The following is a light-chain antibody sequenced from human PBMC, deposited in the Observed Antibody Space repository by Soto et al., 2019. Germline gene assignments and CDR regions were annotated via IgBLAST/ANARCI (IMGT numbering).Light chain of an antibody. CDR2: AAS. CDR1: QGLINE. V-gene: IGKV1-17*01. J-gene: IGKJ1*01. Sequence: DIQLTQTPSSLSASVGDRVTITCRASQGLINELGWYQQKPGQAPNRVISAASNLQRGVPSRFSGSGSGTVFTLTSSSLHAEDFATYCWLQHNRYPWTFGQGTKVDIK. CDR3: LQHNRYPWT.